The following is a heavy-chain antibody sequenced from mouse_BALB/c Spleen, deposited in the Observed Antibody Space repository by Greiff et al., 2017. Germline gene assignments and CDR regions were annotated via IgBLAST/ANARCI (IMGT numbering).Heavy chain of an antibody. CDR3: ERDYYGSPCAY. CDR2: INSNGVST. V-gene: IGHV5-6-3*01. CDR1: GFTFSSYG. D-gene: IGHD1-1*01. J-gene: IGHJ3*01. Sequence: EVMLVESGGGLVQPGGSLKLSCAASGFTFSSYGMSWVRQTPDKRLELVATINSNGVSTYYPDSVKGRFTISRDNAKNTLYLQMSSLKSEDTAMYYCERDYYGSPCAYWGQGTLVTVSA.